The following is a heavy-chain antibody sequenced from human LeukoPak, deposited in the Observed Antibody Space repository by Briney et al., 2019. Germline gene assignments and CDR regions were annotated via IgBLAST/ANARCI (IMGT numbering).Heavy chain of an antibody. Sequence: SETLSLTCTVSGGSISSGGYYWSWIRQHPGKGLEWIGYIYYSGSTYYNPSFKSRATISVDTSKNQFSLKLSSVTAADTAVYYCARGGGEYYYDSSGYYGPPYYYYYMDVWGKGTTVTVSS. CDR1: GGSISSGGYY. V-gene: IGHV4-31*03. CDR3: ARGGGEYYYDSSGYYGPPYYYYYMDV. J-gene: IGHJ6*03. D-gene: IGHD3-22*01. CDR2: IYYSGST.